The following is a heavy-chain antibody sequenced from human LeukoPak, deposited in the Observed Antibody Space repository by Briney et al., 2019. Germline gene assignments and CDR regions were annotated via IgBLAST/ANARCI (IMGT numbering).Heavy chain of an antibody. CDR3: AKDLSYGFDY. J-gene: IGHJ4*02. CDR2: ISASNGNT. CDR1: GFTFSIYA. D-gene: IGHD5-18*01. Sequence: PGGSLRLSCAASGFTFSIYAMSWVRQAPGKGLEWVSAISASNGNTYYAASVKGRFTISRDNSKNTLYLQMNSLRADDTAVYHCAKDLSYGFDYWGQGTLVTVSS. V-gene: IGHV3-23*01.